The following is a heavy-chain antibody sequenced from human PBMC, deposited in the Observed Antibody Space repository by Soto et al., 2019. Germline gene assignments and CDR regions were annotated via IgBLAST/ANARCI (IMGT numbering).Heavy chain of an antibody. CDR1: GGTFNNYV. V-gene: IGHV1-69*06. CDR2: IIPIFGTP. J-gene: IGHJ4*02. D-gene: IGHD2-2*01. CDR3: AGRCDGTNCLAHFDY. Sequence: ASVKVTCKASGGTFNNYVINWVRQAPGQGLEWMAGIIPIFGTPNYAQKFQGRVTITADKSTSTAYMELNSLRSEDTAVYYCAGRCDGTNCLAHFDYWGQGTLVTVSS.